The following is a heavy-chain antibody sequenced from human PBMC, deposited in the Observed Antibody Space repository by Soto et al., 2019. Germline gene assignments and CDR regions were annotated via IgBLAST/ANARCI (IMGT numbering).Heavy chain of an antibody. CDR3: ARNESSNIYGMDV. Sequence: PGGSLRLSCAASGFTFSSYSMNWVGQAPGKGLEWVSSISSSSFSINYADSVKGRFSISRDNAQNSLHLQMNNLRAEDTAVYYCARNESSNIYGMDVWGQGTTVTVSS. J-gene: IGHJ6*02. V-gene: IGHV3-21*01. CDR1: GFTFSSYS. CDR2: ISSSSFSI. D-gene: IGHD6-6*01.